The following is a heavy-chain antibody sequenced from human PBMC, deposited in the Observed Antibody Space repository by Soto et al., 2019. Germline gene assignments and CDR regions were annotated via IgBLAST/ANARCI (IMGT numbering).Heavy chain of an antibody. V-gene: IGHV3-30*02. J-gene: IGHJ3*02. D-gene: IGHD3-22*01. CDR1: GFTFTTYG. CDR3: STDLFKGETYDSSGYYYPSNAFDI. CDR2: TRFDGGGE. Sequence: GGSLRLSCAASGFTFTTYGIHWVRQAPGKGLEWVALTRFDGGGEYYAESVKGRFTISRDNSKNTLYLQMNSLRAEDTAVYYCSTDLFKGETYDSSGYYYPSNAFDIWGQGTMVTVSS.